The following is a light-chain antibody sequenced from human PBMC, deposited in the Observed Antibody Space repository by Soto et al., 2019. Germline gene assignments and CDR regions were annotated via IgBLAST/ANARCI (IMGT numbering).Light chain of an antibody. V-gene: IGLV2-14*01. CDR2: DVS. Sequence: QSVLTQPASVSGSPGQSITISCTGTGSDVGGYNYVSWYQQHPGKAPKVMIYDVSNRPSGVYNRFSGSKSGNTASLTISGLRAEDEADYYCSSYTSASTPLVFGGGTKVTVL. CDR1: GSDVGGYNY. CDR3: SSYTSASTPLV. J-gene: IGLJ2*01.